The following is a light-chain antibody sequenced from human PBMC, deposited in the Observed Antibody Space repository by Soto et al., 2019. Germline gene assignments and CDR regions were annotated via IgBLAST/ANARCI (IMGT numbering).Light chain of an antibody. V-gene: IGKV3-11*01. J-gene: IGKJ2*01. CDR3: QQRSNWPPYT. Sequence: EIVLTQSPATLSLSPGERATLSCRASQSASSYLAWYQQKPGQAPRLLIYDASNRATGIPARFSGSGSGTDFTLTISSPEPEDFAVYYCQQRSNWPPYTFGQGTKLEIK. CDR1: QSASSY. CDR2: DAS.